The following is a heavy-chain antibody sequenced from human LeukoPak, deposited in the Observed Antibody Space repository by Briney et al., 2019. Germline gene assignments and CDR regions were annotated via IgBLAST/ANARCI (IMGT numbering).Heavy chain of an antibody. CDR3: AGTGTTLLYAFDI. CDR2: ISSSGSTI. J-gene: IGHJ3*02. D-gene: IGHD1-7*01. Sequence: AGGSLRLXCAASGFTFSDYYMSWIRRAPGKGLESVSYISSSGSTIYYADSVKGRFTISRDNAKNSLYLQMNSLRAEDTAVYYCAGTGTTLLYAFDIWGQGTMVTVSS. V-gene: IGHV3-11*04. CDR1: GFTFSDYY.